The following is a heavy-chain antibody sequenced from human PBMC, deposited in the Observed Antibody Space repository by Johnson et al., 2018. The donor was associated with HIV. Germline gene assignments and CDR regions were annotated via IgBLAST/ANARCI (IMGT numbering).Heavy chain of an antibody. V-gene: IGHV3-13*01. CDR1: GFTFSSYD. CDR3: ARFGYSGYEGDAFDI. D-gene: IGHD5-12*01. CDR2: IGTVGDV. Sequence: EQLVESGGGLVQPGGSLRLSCAASGFTFSSYDMHWVRQATGKGLEWVSAIGTVGDVYYADSVKGRFTISRDNSKNTLYLQMNSLRAEDTAVYYCARFGYSGYEGDAFDIWGQGTMVTVSS. J-gene: IGHJ3*02.